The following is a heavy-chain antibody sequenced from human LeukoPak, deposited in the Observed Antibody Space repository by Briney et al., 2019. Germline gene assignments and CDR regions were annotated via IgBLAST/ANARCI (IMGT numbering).Heavy chain of an antibody. Sequence: PGGSLRLSCAASGFTFSSYEMNWVRQAPGKGLEWVSAISGSGGSTYYADSVKGRFTISRDNSKNTLYLQMNSLRAEDTAVYYCAKDPEQQLRTYFDYWGQGTLVTVSS. CDR3: AKDPEQQLRTYFDY. V-gene: IGHV3-23*01. D-gene: IGHD6-13*01. J-gene: IGHJ4*02. CDR1: GFTFSSYE. CDR2: ISGSGGST.